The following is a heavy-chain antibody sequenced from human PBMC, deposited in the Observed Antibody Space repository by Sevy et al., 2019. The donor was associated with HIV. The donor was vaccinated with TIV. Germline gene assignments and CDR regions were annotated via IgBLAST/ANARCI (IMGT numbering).Heavy chain of an antibody. J-gene: IGHJ4*02. CDR1: RFSISTYS. Sequence: GGSLRLSCAASRFSISTYSVNWVRQAPGKGLEWVSYISSSSSIAYYADSVKGRFTISRDSAKNSLYLQTNSLRAEDTAVYYCARDGGTTTEAKGFDYWGQGTLVTVSS. V-gene: IGHV3-48*04. CDR3: ARDGGTTTEAKGFDY. CDR2: ISSSSSIA. D-gene: IGHD4-17*01.